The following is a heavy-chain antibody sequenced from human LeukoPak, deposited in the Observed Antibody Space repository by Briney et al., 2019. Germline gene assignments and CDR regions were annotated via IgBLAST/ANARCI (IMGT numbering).Heavy chain of an antibody. CDR3: ASLGSPNSFDY. J-gene: IGHJ4*02. D-gene: IGHD3-10*01. CDR1: GFTFSSYS. Sequence: GGSLRLSCAASGFTFSSYSMNWVRQAPGKGLEWVSSISSSSSYIYYADSVKGRFTISRDNAKNSLYLQMNSLRAEDTAVYYCASLGSPNSFDYWGQGTLVTVSS. CDR2: ISSSSSYI. V-gene: IGHV3-21*01.